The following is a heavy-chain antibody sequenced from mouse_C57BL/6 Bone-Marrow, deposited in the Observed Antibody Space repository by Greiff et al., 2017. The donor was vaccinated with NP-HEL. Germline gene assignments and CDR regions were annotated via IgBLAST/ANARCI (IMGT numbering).Heavy chain of an antibody. CDR2: ISSGGSYT. CDR1: GFTFSSYG. CDR3: ARHERSIRGFAY. Sequence: EVHLVESGGDLVKPGGSLKLSCAASGFTFSSYGMSWVRQTPDKRLEWVATISSGGSYTYYPDSVKGRFTISRDNAKNTLYLQMSSLKSEDTAMYYCARHERSIRGFAYWGQGTLVTVSA. V-gene: IGHV5-6*01. J-gene: IGHJ3*01.